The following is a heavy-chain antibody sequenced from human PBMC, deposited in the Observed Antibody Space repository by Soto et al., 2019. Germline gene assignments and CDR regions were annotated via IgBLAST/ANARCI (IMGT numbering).Heavy chain of an antibody. Sequence: QVQLQESGPGLVKPSQPLSLTCTVSGGSISSGGYYWSWIRQHPGKGLEWIGYIYYSGSTYYNPSLKSRFTISVDTSKNQFSLKLSAVTAADTAVYYCARSIDYGDYEGVFDPWGQGTLVTVSS. CDR2: IYYSGST. V-gene: IGHV4-31*03. J-gene: IGHJ5*02. D-gene: IGHD4-17*01. CDR1: GGSISSGGYY. CDR3: ARSIDYGDYEGVFDP.